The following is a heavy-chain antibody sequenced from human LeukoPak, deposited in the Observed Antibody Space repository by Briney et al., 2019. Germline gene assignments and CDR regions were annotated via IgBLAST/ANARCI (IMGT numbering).Heavy chain of an antibody. CDR3: ARSVMDVLYYYYYYMDV. Sequence: SETLSLTCAVYGGSFSAYYWSWIRRPPGKGLEWIGEINHSGSTNYNPSLKSRVTISVDTSKNQFSLKLSSVTAADTAVYYCARSVMDVLYYYYYYMDVWGKGTTVTVSS. CDR1: GGSFSAYY. CDR2: INHSGST. V-gene: IGHV4-34*01. D-gene: IGHD2-8*01. J-gene: IGHJ6*03.